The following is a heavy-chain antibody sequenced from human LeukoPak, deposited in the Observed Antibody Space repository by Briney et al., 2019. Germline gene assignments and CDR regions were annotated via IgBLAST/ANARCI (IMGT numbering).Heavy chain of an antibody. CDR3: ARVGSSWYNFDY. D-gene: IGHD6-13*01. Sequence: GGSLRLSCAASGFTFSTYWMSWVRQAPGKGLEWVANIKQDGSEKYYVDSVKGRFTISRDNAKNSLYLQMNSLRAEDMAVYYCARVGSSWYNFDYWGQGTLVTVSS. CDR2: IKQDGSEK. J-gene: IGHJ4*02. V-gene: IGHV3-7*01. CDR1: GFTFSTYW.